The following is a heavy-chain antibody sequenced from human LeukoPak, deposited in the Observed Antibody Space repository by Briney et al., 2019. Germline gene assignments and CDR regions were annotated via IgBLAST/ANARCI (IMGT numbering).Heavy chain of an antibody. D-gene: IGHD6-6*01. Sequence: GGSLRLSCAASGFTFSSYSMNWVRQAPGKGLEWVSSISSSSSYIYDADSVKGRFTISRDNAKNSLYLQMNSLRAEDTAVYYCARVGPRYEYSSSSAPSHFDYWGQGTLVTVSS. CDR2: ISSSSSYI. V-gene: IGHV3-21*01. CDR3: ARVGPRYEYSSSSAPSHFDY. CDR1: GFTFSSYS. J-gene: IGHJ4*02.